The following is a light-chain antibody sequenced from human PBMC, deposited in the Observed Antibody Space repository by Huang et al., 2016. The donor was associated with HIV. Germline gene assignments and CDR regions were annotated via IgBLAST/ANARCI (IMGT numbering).Light chain of an antibody. CDR1: QSVGSY. CDR3: HQHSSWPGT. J-gene: IGKJ1*01. Sequence: DIVLTQSPATLSWSPGERATLSCRAGQSVGSYLAWYQQTPGQAPRLLVSDASHRATGIPARFSGSGSGTDFTLTISSLEPEDFAVYYCHQHSSWPGTFGQGTRVEIK. V-gene: IGKV3-11*01. CDR2: DAS.